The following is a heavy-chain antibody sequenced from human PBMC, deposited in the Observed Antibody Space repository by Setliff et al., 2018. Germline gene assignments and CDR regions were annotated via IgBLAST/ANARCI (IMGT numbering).Heavy chain of an antibody. CDR3: ARGPRYDYESSGYHYMKRFDY. J-gene: IGHJ4*02. CDR1: GGSFSGYY. Sequence: SETLSLTCTASGGSFSGYYWNWIRQPPGKGLEWIGEINRRGSSKYNPSLKSRATISVDTSKNQFSLKVSSVTAADTAVYYCARGPRYDYESSGYHYMKRFDYWGQGTLVTVSS. CDR2: INRRGSS. D-gene: IGHD3-22*01. V-gene: IGHV4-34*01.